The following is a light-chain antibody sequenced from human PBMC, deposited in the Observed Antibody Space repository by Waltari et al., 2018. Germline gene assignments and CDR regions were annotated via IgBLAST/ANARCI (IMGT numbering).Light chain of an antibody. Sequence: DIVLTQSPLFLPVTFGQPASMSCRSSQSTVHSDGNTYLNWCHQRPGRSPSRLMYKIARRESGVPDRFSGSGSGADVTLKISRVEAEDVGVYYCRQGSHWPRTFGQGTKLEI. CDR3: RQGSHWPRT. V-gene: IGKV2-30*02. CDR1: QSTVHSDGNTY. CDR2: KIA. J-gene: IGKJ2*01.